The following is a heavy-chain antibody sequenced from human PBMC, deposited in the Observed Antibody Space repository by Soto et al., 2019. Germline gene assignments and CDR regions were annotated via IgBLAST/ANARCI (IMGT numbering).Heavy chain of an antibody. J-gene: IGHJ4*02. D-gene: IGHD3-10*01. Sequence: QMVQSGAEVTKPGSSVRVSCTASGDTFRRSTLSWVRQAPGQGLEWMGRTIPILRMSDYAQKFQGRVSITADKSTSTVYMELSRLRSEDTSGYYWATNYGSGSAHCDNWGQGTLVTVSS. CDR3: ATNYGSGSAHCDN. CDR1: GDTFRRST. CDR2: TIPILRMS. V-gene: IGHV1-69*02.